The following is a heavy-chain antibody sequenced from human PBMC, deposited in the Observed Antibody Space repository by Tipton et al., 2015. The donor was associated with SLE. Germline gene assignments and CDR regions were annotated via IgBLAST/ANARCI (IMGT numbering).Heavy chain of an antibody. CDR2: IYYSGST. V-gene: IGHV4-39*01. D-gene: IGHD6-19*01. CDR3: ARPGVAVGNDAFDI. CDR1: GGSISSSSYY. J-gene: IGHJ3*02. Sequence: TLSLTCTVSGGSISSSSYYWGWIRQPPGKGLEWIGSIYYSGSTYYNPSLKSRVSISVNTSKNQFSLKLRPVTAADTAVYYCARPGVAVGNDAFDIWGQGTMVTVSS.